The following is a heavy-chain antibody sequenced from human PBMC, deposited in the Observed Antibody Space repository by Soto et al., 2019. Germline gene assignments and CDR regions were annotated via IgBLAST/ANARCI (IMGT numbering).Heavy chain of an antibody. CDR3: ARMATFGSLNWFDP. CDR2: MNPGSGDT. CDR1: GYSFTNND. J-gene: IGHJ5*02. Sequence: ASVQVSCKASGYSFTNNDVTWVRQATGQGLEWMGWMNPGSGDTGYAQKFQGRVTMTRDISIATAYMELSSLRSDDTAIYYCARMATFGSLNWFDPWGQGTLVRVYS. V-gene: IGHV1-8*01. D-gene: IGHD3-16*01.